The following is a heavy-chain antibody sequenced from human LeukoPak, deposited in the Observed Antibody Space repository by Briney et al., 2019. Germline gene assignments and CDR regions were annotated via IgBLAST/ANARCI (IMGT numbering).Heavy chain of an antibody. CDR1: GGSISSGSYY. CDR2: IYTSGST. CDR3: AREWYSSSSFDY. J-gene: IGHJ4*02. D-gene: IGHD6-6*01. V-gene: IGHV4-61*02. Sequence: SQTLSLTCTVSGGSISSGSYYWSWIRQPAGKGLEWIGRIYTSGSTNYNPSLKSRVTISVDTSKNQFSLKLSSVTAADTAVYYCAREWYSSSSFDYWGQGTLVTVSS.